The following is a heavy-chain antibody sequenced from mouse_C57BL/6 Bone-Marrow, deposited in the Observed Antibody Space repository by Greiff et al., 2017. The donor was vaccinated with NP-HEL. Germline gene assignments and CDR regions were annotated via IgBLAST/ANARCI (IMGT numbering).Heavy chain of an antibody. J-gene: IGHJ3*01. CDR2: IDPSDSYT. D-gene: IGHD1-1*01. CDR1: GYTFTSYW. CDR3: ANYGSSGWFAY. Sequence: QVQLKQPGAELVRPGTSVKLSCKASGYTFTSYWMHWVKQRPGQGLEWIGVIDPSDSYTNYNQKFKGKATLTVDTSSSTAYMQLSSLTSEDSAVYYCANYGSSGWFAYWGQGTLVTVSA. V-gene: IGHV1-59*01.